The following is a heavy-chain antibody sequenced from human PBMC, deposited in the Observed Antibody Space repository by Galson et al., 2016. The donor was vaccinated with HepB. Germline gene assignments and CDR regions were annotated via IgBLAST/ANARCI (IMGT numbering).Heavy chain of an antibody. CDR3: AKDEFLEGDYYYYGMDV. CDR2: ISYDGSKK. V-gene: IGHV3-30*18. J-gene: IGHJ6*02. Sequence: SLRLSCAASGFIFSSYGMHWVRQSPGKGLEWVAVISYDGSKKYYADSVKGRFTISRDNSKNTLYLQMSSLRAEDTAVYYCAKDEFLEGDYYYYGMDVWGQGATVTDSS. CDR1: GFIFSSYG. D-gene: IGHD3-3*01.